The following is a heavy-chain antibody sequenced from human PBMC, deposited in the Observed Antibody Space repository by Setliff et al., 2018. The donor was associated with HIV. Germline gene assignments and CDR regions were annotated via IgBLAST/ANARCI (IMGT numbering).Heavy chain of an antibody. CDR2: IYYSGST. Sequence: SETLSLTCTVSGGSISSYYWSWIRQPPGKGLEWIGYIYYSGSTNYNPSLKSRVTISVDTSKNQFSLKLSSVTAADTAVYYCARGRKRDGYNFYYYYMDVWG. D-gene: IGHD5-12*01. CDR1: GGSISSYY. J-gene: IGHJ6*03. CDR3: ARGRKRDGYNFYYYYMDV. V-gene: IGHV4-59*12.